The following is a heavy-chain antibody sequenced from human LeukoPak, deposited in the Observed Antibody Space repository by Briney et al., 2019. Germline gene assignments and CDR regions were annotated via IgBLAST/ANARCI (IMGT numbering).Heavy chain of an antibody. Sequence: PSETLSLTCTVSHVSISTYYWSWIRQPPGKGLECLAYIHYSGSTNYNPSLKSRVTISVDTSKKQLSLMLRSVTAADTAVYYCARDIYGSGHGWFDTWGQGRLVTVSS. D-gene: IGHD3-10*01. CDR2: IHYSGST. CDR1: HVSISTYY. J-gene: IGHJ5*02. V-gene: IGHV4-59*01. CDR3: ARDIYGSGHGWFDT.